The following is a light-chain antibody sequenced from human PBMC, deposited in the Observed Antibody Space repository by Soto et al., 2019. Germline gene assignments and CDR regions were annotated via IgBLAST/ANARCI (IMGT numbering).Light chain of an antibody. CDR2: AGS. J-gene: IGKJ1*01. CDR1: QTIGSPY. Sequence: VLTQSSGTCSLSPGARATHSCRASQTIGSPYSAWSQQRPGQAPRLLIYAGSRMATGITDRFIGRGSGTDFTLTVTTLEPDDFAVYYCQVFGNSRTCGQVTKV. CDR3: QVFGNSRT. V-gene: IGKV3-20*01.